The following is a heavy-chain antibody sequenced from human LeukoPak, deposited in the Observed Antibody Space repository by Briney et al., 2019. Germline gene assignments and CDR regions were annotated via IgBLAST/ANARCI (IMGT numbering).Heavy chain of an antibody. CDR1: GGSISSGGYS. Sequence: SQTLSLTCAVSGGSISSGGYSWSWIRQPPGKGLEWIGYIYHSGSTYYNPSLKSRVTISVDRSKNQFSLKLSPVTAADTAVYYCARGSYYYGMDVWGQGTTVTVSS. J-gene: IGHJ6*02. CDR2: IYHSGST. CDR3: ARGSYYYGMDV. V-gene: IGHV4-30-2*01.